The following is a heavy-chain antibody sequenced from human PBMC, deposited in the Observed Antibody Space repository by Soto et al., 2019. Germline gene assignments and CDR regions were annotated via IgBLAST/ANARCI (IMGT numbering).Heavy chain of an antibody. J-gene: IGHJ4*02. V-gene: IGHV3-48*02. CDR2: ISTSSSPF. Sequence: QAPGTGLECISYISTSSSPFYYAASLKGRFTVSRDNAKNSLYLQLNSLRDEDTAVYYCARDRGGTYFDYWGQGILVTVSS. CDR3: ARDRGGTYFDY. D-gene: IGHD2-15*01.